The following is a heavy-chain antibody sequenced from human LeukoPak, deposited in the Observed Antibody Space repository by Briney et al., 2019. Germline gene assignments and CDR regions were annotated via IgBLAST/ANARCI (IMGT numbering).Heavy chain of an antibody. V-gene: IGHV3-48*03. D-gene: IGHD5-18*01. Sequence: PGGSLRLSCAASGFTLSGYGMNWVRQAPGKGLEWVSCISTSGSTIYYAESVKGRLTISRDNARNSLYLQMNSLRAEDTAIYYCARDGPGYSFDYWGQGSLVTVSS. J-gene: IGHJ4*02. CDR1: GFTLSGYG. CDR3: ARDGPGYSFDY. CDR2: ISTSGSTI.